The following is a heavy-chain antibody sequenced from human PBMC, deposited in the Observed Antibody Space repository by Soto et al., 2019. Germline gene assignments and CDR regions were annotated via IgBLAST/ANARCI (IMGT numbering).Heavy chain of an antibody. D-gene: IGHD2-15*01. CDR2: IYYSGNT. CDR1: GGSISNAAYY. V-gene: IGHV4-39*07. Sequence: TSETLSLTCHVSGGSISNAAYYWGWIRQPPGKGLECIGIIYYSGNTYYSPSLKSRVTISVDTSKNQFSLKLSSVTAADTAVYYCARYCSGGSCYEGRSSLFDYWGQGTLVTVSS. J-gene: IGHJ4*02. CDR3: ARYCSGGSCYEGRSSLFDY.